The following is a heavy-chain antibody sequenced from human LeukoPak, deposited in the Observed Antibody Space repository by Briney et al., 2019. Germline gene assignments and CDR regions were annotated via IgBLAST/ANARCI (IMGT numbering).Heavy chain of an antibody. CDR1: GGTFSSNA. CDR3: ARGDHYYDSSGSISTFDY. J-gene: IGHJ4*02. Sequence: SVKVSCKASGGTFSSNAISWVRQAPGQGLEWMGGIIPIFGTANYAQKFQGRVTITADESTSTAYMELGSLRSEDTAVYYCARGDHYYDSSGSISTFDYWGQGTLVTVSS. V-gene: IGHV1-69*13. CDR2: IIPIFGTA. D-gene: IGHD3-22*01.